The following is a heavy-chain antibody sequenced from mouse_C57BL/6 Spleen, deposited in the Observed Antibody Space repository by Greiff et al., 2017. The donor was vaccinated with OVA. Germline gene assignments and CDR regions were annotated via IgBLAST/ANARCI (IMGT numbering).Heavy chain of an antibody. V-gene: IGHV3-8*01. CDR2: ISYSGST. D-gene: IGHD1-1*01. J-gene: IGHJ4*01. CDR3: ARSYGSSEGKPSYAMDY. Sequence: VHVKQSGPGLAKPSQTLSLTCSVTGYSITSDYWNWIRKFPGNKLEYMGYISYSGSTYYNPSLKSRISITRDTSKNQYYLQLNSVTTEDTATYYCARSYGSSEGKPSYAMDYWGQGTSVTVSS. CDR1: GYSITSDY.